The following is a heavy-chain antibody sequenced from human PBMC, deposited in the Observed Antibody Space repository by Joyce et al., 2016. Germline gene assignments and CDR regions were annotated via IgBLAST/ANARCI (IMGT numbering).Heavy chain of an antibody. J-gene: IGHJ4*02. D-gene: IGHD6-6*01. CDR1: GFSFSGYS. V-gene: IGHV3-48*01. CDR2: SSGSGGTV. Sequence: EVQLVESGGGLVQPGGSLRLSCAASGFSFSGYSMNWVRQAPGKGLEWISYSSGSGGTVYYANSVKGRFAISRDNAKNSLYLQMNSLTADDTAVYYCARGARSSSSGWGRGFDFWGQGTLVTVSS. CDR3: ARGARSSSSGWGRGFDF.